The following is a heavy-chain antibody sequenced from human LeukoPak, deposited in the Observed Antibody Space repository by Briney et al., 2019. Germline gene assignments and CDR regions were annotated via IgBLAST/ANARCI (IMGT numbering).Heavy chain of an antibody. CDR1: GGSITGYY. Sequence: SETLSLTCTVSGGSITGYYWSWIRQPPGKGLEWIGYIYSSGSTNYNPSLKSRGTISVDTSKNQISLKLNSVTAADTAVYYCARLTKFLTGYYSSPWGPGTLVTVSS. J-gene: IGHJ5*02. D-gene: IGHD3-9*01. V-gene: IGHV4-59*08. CDR3: ARLTKFLTGYYSSP. CDR2: IYSSGST.